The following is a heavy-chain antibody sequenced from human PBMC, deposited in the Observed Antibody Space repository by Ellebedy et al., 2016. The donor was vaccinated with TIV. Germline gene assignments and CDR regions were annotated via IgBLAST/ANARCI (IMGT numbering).Heavy chain of an antibody. D-gene: IGHD3-3*01. CDR2: INHSGST. J-gene: IGHJ3*02. CDR3: ARGLGLLYRYDAFDI. Sequence: SETLSLTXAVYGGSFSGYYWSWIHQPPGKGLEWIGEINHSGSTNYNPSLKSRVTISVDTSKNQFSLKLSSVTAADTAVYYCARGLGLLYRYDAFDIWGQGTMVTVSS. CDR1: GGSFSGYY. V-gene: IGHV4-34*01.